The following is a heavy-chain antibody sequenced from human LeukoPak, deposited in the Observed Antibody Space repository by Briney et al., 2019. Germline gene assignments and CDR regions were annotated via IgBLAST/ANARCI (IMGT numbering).Heavy chain of an antibody. V-gene: IGHV1-2*02. Sequence: ASVKVSCKASGYTFTGYYMHWVRQAPGQGLEWMGWINPNSGGTNYAQKFQGRVTMTRDTSISTAYMELSRLRSDDTAVYYCARDHTRRGIAAAGTIRYWGQGTPVTVSS. CDR3: ARDHTRRGIAAAGTIRY. J-gene: IGHJ4*02. CDR2: INPNSGGT. CDR1: GYTFTGYY. D-gene: IGHD6-13*01.